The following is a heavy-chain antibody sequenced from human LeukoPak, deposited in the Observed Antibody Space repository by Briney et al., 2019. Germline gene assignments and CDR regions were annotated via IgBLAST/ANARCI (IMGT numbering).Heavy chain of an antibody. V-gene: IGHV4-59*01. J-gene: IGHJ6*03. CDR2: IYYSGST. CDR3: ARVAPGSGSYLGYQYMDV. CDR1: GGSISSYY. Sequence: PSETLSLTCTVSGGSISSYYWSWIRQPPGKGLEWIGYIYYSGSTTYNPSLKSRVTILVDTSKNQFSLKLSSVTAADTDVYYCARVAPGSGSYLGYQYMDVWGKGTTVTISS. D-gene: IGHD3-10*01.